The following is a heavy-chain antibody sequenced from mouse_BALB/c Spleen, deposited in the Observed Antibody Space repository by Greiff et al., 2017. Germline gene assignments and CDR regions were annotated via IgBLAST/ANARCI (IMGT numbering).Heavy chain of an antibody. CDR1: GYAFSSSW. D-gene: IGHD1-1*01. Sequence: QVQLKESGPELVKPGASVKISCKASGYAFSSSWMNWVKQRPGQGLEWIGRIYPGDGDTNYNGKFKGKATLTADKSSSTAYMQLSSLTSVDSAVYFCARRYGYAMDYWGQGTSVTVSS. CDR3: ARRYGYAMDY. V-gene: IGHV1-82*01. CDR2: IYPGDGDT. J-gene: IGHJ4*01.